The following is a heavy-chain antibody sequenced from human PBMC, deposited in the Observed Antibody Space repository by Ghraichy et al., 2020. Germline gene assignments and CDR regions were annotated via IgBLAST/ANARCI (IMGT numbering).Heavy chain of an antibody. V-gene: IGHV3-74*01. J-gene: IGHJ2*01. D-gene: IGHD3-9*01. Sequence: GGSLRLSCAASGFTFSSYWMHWVRQAPGKGLVWVSRINSDGSSTSYADSVKGRFTISRDNAKNTLFLQMNSLRAEDTAVYYCARGPLSDILTGYYTLDWYFDLWGRGTLVTVSS. CDR2: INSDGSST. CDR1: GFTFSSYW. CDR3: ARGPLSDILTGYYTLDWYFDL.